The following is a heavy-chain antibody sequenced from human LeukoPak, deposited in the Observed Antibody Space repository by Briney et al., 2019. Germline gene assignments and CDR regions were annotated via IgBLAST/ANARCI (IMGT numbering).Heavy chain of an antibody. CDR1: GFTLSSNY. Sequence: GGSLRLSCAASGFTLSSNYMSWVRQAPGKGLEWVSSISSSSSYIYYADSVKGRFTISRDNAKNSLYLQMNSLRAEDTAVYYCARGRLYYYDSSVYRWFDPWGRGTLVTVSS. D-gene: IGHD3-22*01. CDR3: ARGRLYYYDSSVYRWFDP. CDR2: ISSSSSYI. J-gene: IGHJ5*02. V-gene: IGHV3-21*01.